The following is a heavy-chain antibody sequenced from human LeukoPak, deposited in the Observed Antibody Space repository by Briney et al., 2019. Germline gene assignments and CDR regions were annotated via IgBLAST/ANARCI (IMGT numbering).Heavy chain of an antibody. Sequence: SETLSLTCTVSGGSISSHYWSWIRQPPGKGLEWIGYIYYSGSTNYNPSLKSRVTISVDTSKNQFSLKLSSVTAADTAVYYCARDRSGTTLVDYWGQGTLVTVSS. D-gene: IGHD1-1*01. CDR1: GGSISSHY. CDR2: IYYSGST. CDR3: ARDRSGTTLVDY. J-gene: IGHJ4*02. V-gene: IGHV4-59*11.